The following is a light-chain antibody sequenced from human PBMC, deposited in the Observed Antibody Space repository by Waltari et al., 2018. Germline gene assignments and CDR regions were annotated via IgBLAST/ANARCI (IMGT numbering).Light chain of an antibody. CDR1: QSVSSSY. CDR2: GAS. V-gene: IGKV3-20*01. CDR3: QQYGSSPLT. Sequence: EIVLTQSPGTLSLSPGERATLPCRASQSVSSSYLAWYQQKPGQAPRLLIYGASSSATGIPDRFSGSGSGTDFTLTISRLEPEDFAVYYCQQYGSSPLTFGQGTRLEIK. J-gene: IGKJ5*01.